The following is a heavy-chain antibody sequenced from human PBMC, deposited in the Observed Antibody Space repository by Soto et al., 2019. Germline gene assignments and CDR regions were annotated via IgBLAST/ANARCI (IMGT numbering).Heavy chain of an antibody. Sequence: ASVKVSCKASGYTFTSYYMHWVRQAPGRGLEWMGIINPSGGSTSYAQKFQGRVTMTRDTSTSTVYMELSSLRSEDTAVYYCARGAYYDFWSGYSARPRGYFDYWGQGTLVTVSS. V-gene: IGHV1-46*01. CDR1: GYTFTSYY. CDR3: ARGAYYDFWSGYSARPRGYFDY. D-gene: IGHD3-3*01. CDR2: INPSGGST. J-gene: IGHJ4*02.